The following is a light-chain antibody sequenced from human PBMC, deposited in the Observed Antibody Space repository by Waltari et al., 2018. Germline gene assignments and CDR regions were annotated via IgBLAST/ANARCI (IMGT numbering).Light chain of an antibody. CDR1: SHRMYN. J-gene: IGLJ3*02. V-gene: IGLV3-19*01. CDR3: TSRDISGDVV. Sequence: SSELTQDPAVSVALGQTVRITCHGDSHRMYNGSWSRQKPGQAPELVIYGKNNRPSGIPNRFSASSSGNTASLTITGAQAEDEADYYCTSRDISGDVVFGGGTKLTVL. CDR2: GKN.